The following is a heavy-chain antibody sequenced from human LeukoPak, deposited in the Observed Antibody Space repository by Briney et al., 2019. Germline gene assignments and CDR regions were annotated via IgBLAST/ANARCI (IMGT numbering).Heavy chain of an antibody. Sequence: GESLKISCKGFGYSFTSYWIGWVRQIPGKGLEWMGIIYPGDSDTRYSPSFQGHVTISADKSTSTAYLQWSSLKASDTAMYYCARLAVRSSWPTFDYWGQGTLVTVSS. J-gene: IGHJ4*02. V-gene: IGHV5-51*01. CDR3: ARLAVRSSWPTFDY. D-gene: IGHD6-13*01. CDR1: GYSFTSYW. CDR2: IYPGDSDT.